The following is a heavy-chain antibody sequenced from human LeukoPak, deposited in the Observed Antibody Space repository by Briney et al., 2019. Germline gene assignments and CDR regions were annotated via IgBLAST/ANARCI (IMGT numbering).Heavy chain of an antibody. CDR3: ARGGYSSSPNSPFDY. J-gene: IGHJ4*02. D-gene: IGHD6-13*01. V-gene: IGHV3-7*01. CDR1: GFTFSSYW. CDR2: IKQDGSEK. Sequence: PGGSLRLSCAASGFTFSSYWMSWVRQAPGKGLEWVANIKQDGSEKYYVDSVKGRFTISRDNAKNSLYLQMNSLRAEDAAVYYCARGGYSSSPNSPFDYWGQGTLVTVSS.